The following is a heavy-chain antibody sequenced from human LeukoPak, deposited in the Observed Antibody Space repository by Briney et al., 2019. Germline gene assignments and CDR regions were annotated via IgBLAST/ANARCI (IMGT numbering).Heavy chain of an antibody. D-gene: IGHD1-1*01. CDR3: SREWGNGNDLRPDS. CDR1: GFTFREFA. Sequence: GGSLRLSCTSSGFTFREFAVSWFRQAPGKGLEWIGFIRSSIYGGTPKAAASVKGRFIFSRDDSKGVAYLRMNSLKTDDTAVYYCSREWGNGNDLRPDSWGQGTLVTVSS. V-gene: IGHV3-49*03. J-gene: IGHJ4*02. CDR2: IRSSIYGGTP.